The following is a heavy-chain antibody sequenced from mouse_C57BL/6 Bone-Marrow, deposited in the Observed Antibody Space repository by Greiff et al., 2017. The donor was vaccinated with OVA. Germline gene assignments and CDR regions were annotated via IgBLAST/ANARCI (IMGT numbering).Heavy chain of an antibody. D-gene: IGHD1-1*01. J-gene: IGHJ2*01. CDR3: ARYYYGSSLDY. CDR1: GYTFTSYG. CDR2: IYPRSGNT. Sequence: LVESGAELARPGASVKLSCKASGYTFTSYGISWVKQRTGQGLEWIGEIYPRSGNTYYNEKFKGKATLTADKSSSTAYMELRSLTSEDSAVYFCARYYYGSSLDYWGQGTTLTVSS. V-gene: IGHV1-81*01.